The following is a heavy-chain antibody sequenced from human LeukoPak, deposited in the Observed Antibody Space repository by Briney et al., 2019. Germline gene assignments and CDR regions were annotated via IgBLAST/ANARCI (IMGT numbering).Heavy chain of an antibody. CDR3: ARDGPGYSRSWYPWEAFDI. Sequence: SLRLSCAASGFTFDDYAMPWVRQAPGKGLEWVSGISWNSGSIGYADSVKGRFTISRDNAKNSLYLQMNSLRAEDTAVYYCARDGPGYSRSWYPWEAFDIWGQGTMVTVSS. V-gene: IGHV3-9*01. D-gene: IGHD6-13*01. J-gene: IGHJ3*02. CDR2: ISWNSGSI. CDR1: GFTFDDYA.